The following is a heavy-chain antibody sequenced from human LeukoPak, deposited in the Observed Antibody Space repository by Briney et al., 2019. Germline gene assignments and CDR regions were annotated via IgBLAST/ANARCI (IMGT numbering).Heavy chain of an antibody. CDR2: ITGNGGNT. V-gene: IGHV3-64D*06. CDR3: VNDYCGADCHF. Sequence: GGSLRLSCSASGFTFSSYSMHWVRQAPGKGLEYLLGITGNGGNTYYADSAKGRFTISRDNSKNTLYLHMSSLRVEDTAVYYCVNDYCGADCHFWGQGTLVTVSS. D-gene: IGHD2-21*02. CDR1: GFTFSSYS. J-gene: IGHJ4*02.